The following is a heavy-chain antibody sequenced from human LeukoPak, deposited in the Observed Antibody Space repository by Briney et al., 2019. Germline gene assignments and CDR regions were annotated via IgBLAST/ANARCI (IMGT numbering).Heavy chain of an antibody. CDR3: ARGEDVVVVAATRAAYFDY. CDR2: ISYDGSNK. Sequence: PGGSLRLSCAASGFTFSSYAMHWVRQAPGKGLEWVAVISYDGSNKYYADSVKGRFTISRDNSKNTLYLQMNSLRAEDTAVYYCARGEDVVVVAATRAAYFDYWGQGTLVTVSS. CDR1: GFTFSSYA. V-gene: IGHV3-30-3*01. J-gene: IGHJ4*02. D-gene: IGHD2-15*01.